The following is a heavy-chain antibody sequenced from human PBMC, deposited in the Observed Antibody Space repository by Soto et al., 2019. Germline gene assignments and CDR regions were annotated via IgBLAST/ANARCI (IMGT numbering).Heavy chain of an antibody. J-gene: IGHJ2*01. V-gene: IGHV4-30-4*01. Sequence: QVQLQESGPGLVKSSQTLSLTCAVSGGSINNGDYYWSWIRQPPGKGLEWIGVIYYSGSTYVNPSLKGRLSMSLDTSKNQLSLKLTSVTAADTAVYYCAREKSVVFGMAHPYWYCDLWGRGTLVTVSS. CDR3: AREKSVVFGMAHPYWYCDL. CDR2: IYYSGST. D-gene: IGHD3-3*01. CDR1: GGSINNGDYY.